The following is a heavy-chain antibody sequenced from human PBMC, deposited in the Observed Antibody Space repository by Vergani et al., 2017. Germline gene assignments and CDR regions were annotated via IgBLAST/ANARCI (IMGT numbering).Heavy chain of an antibody. J-gene: IGHJ4*02. CDR1: GFTFSDYF. CDR2: INNRGTSF. Sequence: QVQLVESGGGLVKPGGSLRLSCAASGFTFSDYFMTWVRQAPGKGLEWVSYINNRGTSFYYADSVRGRFTISRDNAKNSLYLQMNSLRAEDTAVYYCASLLTVDDLLWFGEEGAYWGQGTLVTVSS. D-gene: IGHD3-10*01. V-gene: IGHV3-11*04. CDR3: ASLLTVDDLLWFGEEGAY.